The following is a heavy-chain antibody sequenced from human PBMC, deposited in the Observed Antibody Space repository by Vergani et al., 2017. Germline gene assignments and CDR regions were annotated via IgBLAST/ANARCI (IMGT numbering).Heavy chain of an antibody. CDR3: ATPQTVTTGGMEV. CDR2: VDPEDGET. V-gene: IGHV1-69-2*01. D-gene: IGHD4-17*01. Sequence: EVQLVQSGAEVKKPGATMKISCKVSGYTFTDHYMHWVKQAPGKGLEWVGLVDPEDGETIYAEKFKGRVTIAADTSTATAHLELSSLRSEDTAVYYCATPQTVTTGGMEVWGQGTTVIVSS. CDR1: GYTFTDHY. J-gene: IGHJ6*02.